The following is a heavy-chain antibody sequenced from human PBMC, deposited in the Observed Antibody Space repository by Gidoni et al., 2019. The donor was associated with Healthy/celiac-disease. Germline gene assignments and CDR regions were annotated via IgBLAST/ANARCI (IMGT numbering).Heavy chain of an antibody. CDR2: IYSGGST. J-gene: IGHJ6*02. CDR3: ARDQESPYYYYGMDV. D-gene: IGHD3-10*01. Sequence: EVQLVESGGGLVKPGGSLSLSCAASGFTVSSNYMSWVLQAPGKGLEWVSVIYSGGSTYYADSVKGRFTISRDNSKNTLYLQMNSLRAEDTAVYYCARDQESPYYYYGMDVWGQGTTVTVSS. CDR1: GFTVSSNY. V-gene: IGHV3-66*01.